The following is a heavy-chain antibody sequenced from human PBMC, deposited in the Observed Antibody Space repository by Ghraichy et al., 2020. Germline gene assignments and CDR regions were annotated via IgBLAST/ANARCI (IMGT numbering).Heavy chain of an antibody. V-gene: IGHV3-23*01. J-gene: IGHJ3*02. D-gene: IGHD2-21*01. CDR3: AKDLSPGLGDEGFDI. Sequence: GGSLRLSCAASGFTLSSYAMSWVRQAPGKGLEWVSSISGRGDSAAYADSVRRRFTVSRDNSENTLLLQMNSLRAEDTAVYYCAKDLSPGLGDEGFDIWGQGTMVTVS. CDR2: ISGRGDSA. CDR1: GFTLSSYA.